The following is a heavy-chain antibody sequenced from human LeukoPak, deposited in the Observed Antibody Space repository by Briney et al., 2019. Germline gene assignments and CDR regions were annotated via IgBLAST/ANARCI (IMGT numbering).Heavy chain of an antibody. V-gene: IGHV4-34*01. J-gene: IGHJ5*02. CDR1: GGSFSGYY. Sequence: KASETLSLTCAVYGGSFSGYYWSWIRQPPGKWLEWIGEINHSGSTNYNPSLKSLVTISVDTSNNQFSLKLSSVTAADTAVYYWARGPRYYDFWSGYQNWFDPWGQGTLVTVSS. CDR3: ARGPRYYDFWSGYQNWFDP. D-gene: IGHD3-3*01. CDR2: INHSGST.